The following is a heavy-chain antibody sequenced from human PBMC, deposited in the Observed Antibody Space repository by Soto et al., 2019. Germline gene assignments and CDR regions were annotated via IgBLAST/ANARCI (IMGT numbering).Heavy chain of an antibody. Sequence: PSETLSLTCAVYGGSFSGYYWSWIRQPPGKGLEWIGEINHSGSTNYNPSLKSRVTISVDTSKNQFSLKLSSVTAADTAVYYCARRARGVSLYWFDPWGPGTLVTVSS. CDR1: GGSFSGYY. CDR3: ARRARGVSLYWFDP. V-gene: IGHV4-34*01. D-gene: IGHD3-10*01. J-gene: IGHJ5*02. CDR2: INHSGST.